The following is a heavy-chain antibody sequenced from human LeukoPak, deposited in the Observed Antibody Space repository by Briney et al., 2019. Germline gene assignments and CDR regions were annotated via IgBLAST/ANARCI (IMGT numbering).Heavy chain of an antibody. CDR1: GFTFSRYG. J-gene: IGHJ4*02. CDR3: AKGYGFDSSGSEHYFEN. D-gene: IGHD3-22*01. V-gene: IGHV3-30*18. Sequence: GGALRLSCGASGFTFSRYGIHWVRQAPGKGLEGGAVISYDGSNKYYTESVKGRFTISRDNSKNTLYLQMNSLRAEDTAVYYCAKGYGFDSSGSEHYFENWGQGILVTVSS. CDR2: ISYDGSNK.